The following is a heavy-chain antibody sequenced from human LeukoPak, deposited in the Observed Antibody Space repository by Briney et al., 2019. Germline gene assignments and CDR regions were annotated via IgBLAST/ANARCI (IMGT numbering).Heavy chain of an antibody. CDR3: TGLTEGDAFDI. CDR1: GYTFTGYY. V-gene: IGHV1-2*06. CDR2: INPNSGGT. D-gene: IGHD3-9*01. J-gene: IGHJ3*02. Sequence: ASVKVSCKASGYTFTGYYMHWVRQAPGQGLEWMGRINPNSGGTNYAQKFQGRVTMTRDTSISTAYMELSRLRSDDTAVYYCTGLTEGDAFDIWGQGTMVTVSS.